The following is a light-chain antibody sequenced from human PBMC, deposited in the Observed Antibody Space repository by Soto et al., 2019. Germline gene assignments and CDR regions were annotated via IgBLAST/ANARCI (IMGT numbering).Light chain of an antibody. CDR3: QQYNNWPPEIT. CDR2: GAS. J-gene: IGKJ5*01. Sequence: EIVMTQSPATLSVSPWERATLSCRASQSVSSNLAWYQQKPGQAPRLLLYGASTRATGIPARFSGSGSGTEFTLTISSLQSEDFAVYYCQQYNNWPPEITFGQGTRLEIK. CDR1: QSVSSN. V-gene: IGKV3-15*01.